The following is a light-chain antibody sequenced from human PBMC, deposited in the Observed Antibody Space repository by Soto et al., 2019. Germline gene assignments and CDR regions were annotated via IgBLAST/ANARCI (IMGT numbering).Light chain of an antibody. J-gene: IGKJ1*01. CDR2: KAS. CDR3: QHYNRXSEA. V-gene: IGKV1-5*03. CDR1: QTISSW. Sequence: DIQMTQSPSTLSGSVGDRFTITCRASQTISSWLDWYQQKPGKAPKLLIYKASTLKSGVPSRFSGSGSGTEFTLTISSLQPDDFATYYSQHYNRXSEAFGQGTKV.